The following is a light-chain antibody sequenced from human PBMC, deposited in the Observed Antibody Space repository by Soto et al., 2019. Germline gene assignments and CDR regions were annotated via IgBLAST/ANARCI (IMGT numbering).Light chain of an antibody. J-gene: IGKJ1*01. V-gene: IGKV3-15*01. CDR3: QQYNNWPLWT. CDR1: QSVSSN. CDR2: GAS. Sequence: EIVMTQSPATLSVSPGERATLSCRASQSVSSNLAWYQQKPGQAPRLLIYGASTRATGIPARFSGSGSGTEFTLTISRLQSEDFAVYYCQQYNNWPLWTFGQGTKGQIK.